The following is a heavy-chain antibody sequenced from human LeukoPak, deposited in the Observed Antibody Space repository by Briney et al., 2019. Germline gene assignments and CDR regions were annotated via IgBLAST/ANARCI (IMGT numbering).Heavy chain of an antibody. J-gene: IGHJ3*02. CDR1: GFTFSSYG. V-gene: IGHV3-30*03. CDR3: ARATVTTYDAFDI. D-gene: IGHD4-17*01. Sequence: GRSMRLSCAASGFTFSSYGMHWVRQAPGKGLEWVAVISYDGSSKYYADSVKGRFTISRDNSKNTLYLQMASLTAEDTAVYYCARATVTTYDAFDIWGQGTMVTLSS. CDR2: ISYDGSSK.